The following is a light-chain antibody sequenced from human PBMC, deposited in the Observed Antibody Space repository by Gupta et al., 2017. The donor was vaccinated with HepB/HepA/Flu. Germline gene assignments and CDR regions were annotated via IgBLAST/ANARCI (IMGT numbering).Light chain of an antibody. CDR1: SGHSSYA. CDR3: QNWGTGIVV. Sequence: QLVLTQSPSASASLGASVKLTCTLSSGHSSYAIAWHQQQPEKGPRYLMKLNSDGSHSKGDGIPDRVSGSSSGAARYITISSLQSEDESDYYCQNWGTGIVVFGGGTKLNVL. CDR2: LNSDGSH. V-gene: IGLV4-69*01. J-gene: IGLJ2*01.